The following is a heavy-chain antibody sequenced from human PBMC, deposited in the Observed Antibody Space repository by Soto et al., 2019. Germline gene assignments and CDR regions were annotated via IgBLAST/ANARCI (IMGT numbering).Heavy chain of an antibody. V-gene: IGHV4-59*01. CDR2: IYYSGST. CDR3: ARGWGTMVRGVFDP. CDR1: GGSISSYY. Sequence: KTSETLSLTCTVSGGSISSYYWSWIRQPPGKGLEWIGYIYYSGSTNYNPSLKSRVTISVDTSKNQFSLKLSSVTAADTAVYYCARGWGTMVRGVFDPWGQGTLVTVFS. D-gene: IGHD3-10*01. J-gene: IGHJ5*02.